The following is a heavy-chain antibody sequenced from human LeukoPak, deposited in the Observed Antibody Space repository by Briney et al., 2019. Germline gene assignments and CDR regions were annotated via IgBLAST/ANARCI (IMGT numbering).Heavy chain of an antibody. CDR3: ARTMIGHFDY. V-gene: IGHV4-4*09. CDR1: GGSISSYY. J-gene: IGHJ4*02. D-gene: IGHD3-10*02. Sequence: SETLSLTCTASGGSISSYYWSWIRQPPGKGLEWIGYIYTSGSTNYNPSLKSRVTISVDTSKNQFSLKLSSVTAADTAVYYCARTMIGHFDYWGQGTLVTVSS. CDR2: IYTSGST.